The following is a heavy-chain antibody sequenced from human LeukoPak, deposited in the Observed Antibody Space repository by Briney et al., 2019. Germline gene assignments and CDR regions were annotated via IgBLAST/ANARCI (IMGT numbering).Heavy chain of an antibody. CDR1: GDSFSSVTDY. V-gene: IGHV4-39*07. Sequence: PSETLSLTCTVSGDSFSSVTDYWAWIRQPPGKGLEWNASVDYSGGTYYNPSLESRVAISADMSKNQFSLKLTSVTGADTAVYYCAGERGEEYSSGWYKTNYFDNWGQGIRVTVSS. CDR2: VDYSGGT. J-gene: IGHJ4*02. D-gene: IGHD6-19*01. CDR3: AGERGEEYSSGWYKTNYFDN.